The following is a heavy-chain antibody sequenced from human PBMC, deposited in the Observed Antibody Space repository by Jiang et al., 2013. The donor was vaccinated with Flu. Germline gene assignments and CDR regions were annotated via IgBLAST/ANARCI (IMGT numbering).Heavy chain of an antibody. V-gene: IGHV4-4*07. Sequence: GPGLVKPSETLSLRCIVSGASIGEYYWNWIRQPAGKRLEWIGRFSAPGNFNDNPSLSSRVTMSVDTSKNHFSLKMNYVTAADTAVYYCARGSGTYYLNDAFDVWGRGTMVTVSS. J-gene: IGHJ3*01. D-gene: IGHD3-10*01. CDR2: FSAPGNF. CDR1: GASIGEYY. CDR3: ARGSGTYYLNDAFDV.